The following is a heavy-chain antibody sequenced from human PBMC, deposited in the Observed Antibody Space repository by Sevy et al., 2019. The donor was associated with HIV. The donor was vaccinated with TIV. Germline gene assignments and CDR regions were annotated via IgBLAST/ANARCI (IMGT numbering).Heavy chain of an antibody. CDR1: GFTFRNFW. J-gene: IGHJ6*01. CDR3: AESYFGSGTSYGMDL. Sequence: GGSLRLSCAVSGFTFRNFWMSWVRQAPGKGLEWVANIRQDGSEKYYVDSVRGRFTISRDNAKNSLFLQLNSLRADDTAIYYCAESYFGSGTSYGMDLWGRGTTVTVSS. D-gene: IGHD3-10*01. CDR2: IRQDGSEK. V-gene: IGHV3-7*01.